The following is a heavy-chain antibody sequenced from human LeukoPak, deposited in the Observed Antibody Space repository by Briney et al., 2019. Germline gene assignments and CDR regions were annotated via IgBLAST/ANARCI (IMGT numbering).Heavy chain of an antibody. V-gene: IGHV3-30*03. Sequence: GGSLRLSFAASGFTFTNYGMHWVRQAPGRGLEWVAIISYDGSNKYYGDSVKGRFTISRDNSKNTVYLEMNSLRAEDTAVYYCATWTRGYSYGPFDYWGQGTLVTVSS. CDR1: GFTFTNYG. CDR3: ATWTRGYSYGPFDY. CDR2: ISYDGSNK. D-gene: IGHD5-18*01. J-gene: IGHJ4*02.